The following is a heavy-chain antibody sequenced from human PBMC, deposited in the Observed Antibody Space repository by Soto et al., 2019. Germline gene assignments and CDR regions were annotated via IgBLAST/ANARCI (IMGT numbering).Heavy chain of an antibody. CDR3: ARDSIEVRVATKVGAFDL. J-gene: IGHJ3*01. Sequence: EVQVVESGGGLVQPGGSLRLSCAASGFTFSSHWMSWVRQAPGKGLEWVANIKEDGSEKFYVDSVKGRFTISRDNAKRSLYLQMNSLRAEATAVYYCARDSIEVRVATKVGAFDLWGQGTKVTVSS. CDR2: IKEDGSEK. V-gene: IGHV3-7*01. CDR1: GFTFSSHW. D-gene: IGHD2-15*01.